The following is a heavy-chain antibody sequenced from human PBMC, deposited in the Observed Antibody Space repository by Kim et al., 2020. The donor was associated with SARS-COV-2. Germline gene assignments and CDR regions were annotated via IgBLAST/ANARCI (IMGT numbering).Heavy chain of an antibody. CDR3: SSVETGSLMDV. CDR2: AT. Sequence: ATAYGASVKVRFTISRDDSKNTAYLNMNGLKTEDTALYYCSSVETGSLMDVWGQGTTVTVSS. J-gene: IGHJ6*02. V-gene: IGHV3-73*01. D-gene: IGHD1-1*01.